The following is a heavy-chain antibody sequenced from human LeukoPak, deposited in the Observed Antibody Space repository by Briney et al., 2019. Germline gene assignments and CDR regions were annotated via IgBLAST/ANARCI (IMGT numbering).Heavy chain of an antibody. CDR3: ARECSGGSCYGGDY. D-gene: IGHD2-15*01. Sequence: GASVKVSCKASGYTFTGYYMHWVRQAPGQGLELMGRINPNSGGTNYAQKFQGRVTMTRDTSISTAYMELSRLRSDDTAVYYCARECSGGSCYGGDYWGQGTLVTVSS. CDR1: GYTFTGYY. CDR2: INPNSGGT. V-gene: IGHV1-2*06. J-gene: IGHJ4*02.